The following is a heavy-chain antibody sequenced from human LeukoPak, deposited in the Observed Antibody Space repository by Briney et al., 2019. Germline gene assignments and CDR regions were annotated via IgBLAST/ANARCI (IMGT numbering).Heavy chain of an antibody. J-gene: IGHJ4*02. V-gene: IGHV3-15*01. D-gene: IGHD2-15*01. Sequence: GGSLRLSCAASGFTFSNAWMNWVRQAPGKGLEWVGRIKRKTDGGTTDYAAPAKGRFTISRDDSKTTLYLQMNSLKTEDTAVYYCTTRYCSGGRCDYWGQGTLVTVSS. CDR1: GFTFSNAW. CDR2: IKRKTDGGTT. CDR3: TTRYCSGGRCDY.